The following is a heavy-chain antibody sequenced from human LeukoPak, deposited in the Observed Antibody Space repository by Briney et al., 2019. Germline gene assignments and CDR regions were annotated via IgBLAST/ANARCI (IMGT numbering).Heavy chain of an antibody. CDR2: ISYDASNK. CDR1: GFTFSGYG. CDR3: AKDQGYGYVATWIDY. D-gene: IGHD5-18*01. Sequence: PGGSLRLSCAASGFTFSGYGMHWVRQAPGKGLEWVAVISYDASNKHYADSVKGRFTISRDNSKNTLYLQMNSLRAEDTAVYYCAKDQGYGYVATWIDYWGQGTLVTVSS. V-gene: IGHV3-30*18. J-gene: IGHJ4*02.